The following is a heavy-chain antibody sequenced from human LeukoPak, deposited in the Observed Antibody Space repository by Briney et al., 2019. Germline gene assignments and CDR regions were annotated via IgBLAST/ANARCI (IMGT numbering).Heavy chain of an antibody. Sequence: ASVKVSCKASGYTFTGYYMHWVRQAPGQGLEWMGWINPNSGGTNYAQKFQGRVIMTRDTPISTAYMEVSSLTSDDTAVYYCAREEDCSSTSCYFDYWGQGSLVTVSS. CDR1: GYTFTGYY. D-gene: IGHD2-2*01. V-gene: IGHV1-2*02. CDR3: AREEDCSSTSCYFDY. J-gene: IGHJ4*02. CDR2: INPNSGGT.